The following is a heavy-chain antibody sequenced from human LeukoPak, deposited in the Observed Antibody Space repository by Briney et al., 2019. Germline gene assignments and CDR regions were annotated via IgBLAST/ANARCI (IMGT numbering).Heavy chain of an antibody. CDR2: IYRDGNT. Sequence: GGSLRLSCAASGFTLDNHWMSWVRQAPGKGLEWISIIYRDGNTYYADSVKGRFTVSRDNSKNTLSLQMNSLRAEDTAMYYCVSHSDSLTSYSFDYWGQGTLVTVSS. V-gene: IGHV3-53*01. D-gene: IGHD3-9*01. J-gene: IGHJ4*02. CDR3: VSHSDSLTSYSFDY. CDR1: GFTLDNHW.